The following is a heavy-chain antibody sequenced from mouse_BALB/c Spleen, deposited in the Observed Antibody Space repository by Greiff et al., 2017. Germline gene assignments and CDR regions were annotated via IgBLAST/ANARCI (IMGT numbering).Heavy chain of an antibody. CDR1: GFTFTDYY. CDR2: IRNKANGYTT. CDR3: ARASSYYFDY. J-gene: IGHJ2*01. D-gene: IGHD6-1*01. V-gene: IGHV7-3*02. Sequence: EVMLVESGGGLVQPGGSLRLSCATSGFTFTDYYMSWVRQPPGKALEWLGFIRNKANGYTTEYSASVKGRFTISRDNSQSILYLQMNTLRAEDSATYYCARASSYYFDYWGQGTTLTVSS.